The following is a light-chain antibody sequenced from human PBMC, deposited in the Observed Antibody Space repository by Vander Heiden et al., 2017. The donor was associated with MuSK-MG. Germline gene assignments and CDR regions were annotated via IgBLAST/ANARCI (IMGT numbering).Light chain of an antibody. CDR2: DVS. J-gene: IGLJ2*01. CDR3: CSYTRSSTLV. Sequence: QSALTQPASVSGSPGQPFTISCTGPSSDVGTYNYVSWCQQHPAKAAKIIIYDVSNRPSGVSNRFSGSKSGTTASLTISGLQAEDDADYYCCSYTRSSTLVFGGGTKVTVL. CDR1: SSDVGTYNY. V-gene: IGLV2-14*01.